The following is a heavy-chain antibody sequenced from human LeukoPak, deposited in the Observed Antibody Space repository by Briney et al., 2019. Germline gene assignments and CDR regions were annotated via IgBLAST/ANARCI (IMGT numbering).Heavy chain of an antibody. CDR1: GGTFSGYA. CDR3: ARRVTTMENDY. V-gene: IGHV1-69*13. CDR2: IIPIFGTA. Sequence: ASVKVSCKASGGTFSGYAISWVRQAPGQGLEWMGGIIPIFGTAHYAQKFQGRVTITADESTSTAYMELSSLRSEDTAVYYCARRVTTMENDYWGQGTLVTVSS. D-gene: IGHD4-23*01. J-gene: IGHJ4*02.